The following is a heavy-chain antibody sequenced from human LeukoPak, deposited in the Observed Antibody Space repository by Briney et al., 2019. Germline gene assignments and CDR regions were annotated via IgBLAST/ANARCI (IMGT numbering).Heavy chain of an antibody. CDR2: INPEGTST. D-gene: IGHD4-17*01. J-gene: IGHJ4*02. CDR1: GIIISSNY. Sequence: PGGSLRLSCAASGIIISSNYMQWVRQAPGKGLVWVSRINPEGTSTTYADSVKGRFTISRDNAKNTVYLQTNSLRAEDTAVYYCATVTSGHWGQGILVTVSS. V-gene: IGHV3-74*01. CDR3: ATVTSGH.